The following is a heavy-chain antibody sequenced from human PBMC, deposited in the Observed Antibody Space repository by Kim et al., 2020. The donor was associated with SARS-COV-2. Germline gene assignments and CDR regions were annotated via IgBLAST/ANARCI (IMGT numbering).Heavy chain of an antibody. CDR3: ARGYCSGGNCYYFDY. J-gene: IGHJ4*02. V-gene: IGHV4-59*09. Sequence: NPARKGRVIIALDTSKNQFSRKLSSVTAADTAVYYCARGYCSGGNCYYFDYWGQGTLVTVSS. D-gene: IGHD2-15*01.